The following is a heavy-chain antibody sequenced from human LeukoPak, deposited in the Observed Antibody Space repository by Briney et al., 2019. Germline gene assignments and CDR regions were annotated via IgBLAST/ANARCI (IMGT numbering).Heavy chain of an antibody. CDR1: GFTFSSYA. CDR3: AKERSSGWPFDY. D-gene: IGHD6-19*01. J-gene: IGHJ4*02. CDR2: ISGSGART. V-gene: IGHV3-23*01. Sequence: GGSLRLSCAASGFTFSSYAMSWVRQAPGKGLEWVSGISGSGARTHDADSVKGRFTISRDNSKNTVYLQMNSLRADDTAVYYCAKERSSGWPFDYWGQGTLVTVSS.